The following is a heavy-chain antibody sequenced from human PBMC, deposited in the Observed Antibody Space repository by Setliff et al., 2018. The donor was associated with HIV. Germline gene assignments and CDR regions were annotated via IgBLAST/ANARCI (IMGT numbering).Heavy chain of an antibody. CDR1: GYTFSGNY. J-gene: IGHJ4*02. CDR2: INPSGGRT. D-gene: IGHD6-13*01. CDR3: ARADSSNWYHVDY. V-gene: IGHV1-46*01. Sequence: ASVKVSCKASGYTFSGNYIHWVRQAPGQGLEWMGLINPSGGRTSYAQKFQGRLTMTRDTSRSTVYMELSSLRSEDTAVYYCARADSSNWYHVDYWGQGTLVTVSS.